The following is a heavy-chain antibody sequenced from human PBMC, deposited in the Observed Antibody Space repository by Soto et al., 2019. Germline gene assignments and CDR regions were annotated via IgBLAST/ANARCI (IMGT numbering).Heavy chain of an antibody. Sequence: ASVKVSCKASGYTFTGYYLHWVRQAPGQGLEWMGWINPNSGCTNYAQKFQGRVTMTRDTSISTAYMELSRLRSDDTAVYYCARESSPEYFQHWGQGTLVTVSS. CDR2: INPNSGCT. V-gene: IGHV1-2*02. J-gene: IGHJ1*01. CDR1: GYTFTGYY. CDR3: ARESSPEYFQH.